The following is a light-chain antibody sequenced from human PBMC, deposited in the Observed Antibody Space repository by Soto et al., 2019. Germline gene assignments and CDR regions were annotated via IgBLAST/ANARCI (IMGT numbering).Light chain of an antibody. CDR2: DVT. Sequence: QSVLTQPASVSGSPGQSITISCTGTSSDVGGYNYVSWYQHHPDKAPKLVIYDVTNRPSGVSYRFSGSKSGNTASLTISGLQAEDEADYYCNSYTGSTTRFVFGTGTKVTVL. V-gene: IGLV2-14*03. CDR1: SSDVGGYNY. J-gene: IGLJ1*01. CDR3: NSYTGSTTRFV.